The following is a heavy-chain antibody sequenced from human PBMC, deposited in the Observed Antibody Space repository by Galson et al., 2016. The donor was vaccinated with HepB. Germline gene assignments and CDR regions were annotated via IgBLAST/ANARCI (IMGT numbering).Heavy chain of an antibody. D-gene: IGHD3-10*01. CDR2: IIPMFETA. Sequence: SCKASGGMFNSYAISWVRQAPGPGLEWMGGIIPMFETANYAQKFQVRVTITADESTSTAYMELSSLRSEDTAVYDCARGGRFGELGFDYWGQGTLVTVSS. V-gene: IGHV1-69*01. CDR1: GGMFNSYA. J-gene: IGHJ4*02. CDR3: ARGGRFGELGFDY.